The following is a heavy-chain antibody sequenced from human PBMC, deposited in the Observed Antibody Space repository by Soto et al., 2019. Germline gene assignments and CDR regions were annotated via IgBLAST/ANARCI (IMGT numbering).Heavy chain of an antibody. CDR2: ISTYNGDT. CDR3: ARDNEGGYSAASPFDY. J-gene: IGHJ4*02. CDR1: GYTFTDYG. V-gene: IGHV1-18*01. D-gene: IGHD5-18*01. Sequence: QVQLVQSGGEVKKPGASVKVSCKASGYTFTDYGFSWLRQAPGLGPEWMAWISTYNGDTKYAQKGQGRVTMTTDTSTTTAYMELRSLRFDDTAVYYCARDNEGGYSAASPFDYWGQGTLVTVSS.